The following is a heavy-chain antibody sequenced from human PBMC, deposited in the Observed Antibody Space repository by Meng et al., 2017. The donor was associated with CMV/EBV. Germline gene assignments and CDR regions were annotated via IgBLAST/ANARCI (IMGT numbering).Heavy chain of an antibody. Sequence: GESLKISCAASGFTFSSYGMHWVRQAPGKGLEWVAVIWYDGSNKYYADSVKGRFTISRDNSKNTLYLQMNSLRAEDTAVYYCARTRDVLRFLEWLLPIDYWGQGTLVTVSS. J-gene: IGHJ4*02. CDR3: ARTRDVLRFLEWLLPIDY. D-gene: IGHD3-3*01. V-gene: IGHV3-33*01. CDR2: IWYDGSNK. CDR1: GFTFSSYG.